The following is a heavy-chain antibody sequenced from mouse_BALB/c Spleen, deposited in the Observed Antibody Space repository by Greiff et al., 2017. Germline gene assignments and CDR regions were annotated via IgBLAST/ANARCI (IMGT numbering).Heavy chain of an antibody. V-gene: IGHV5-15*02. J-gene: IGHJ2*01. CDR3: ARDYYGHFDY. CDR1: GFTFSDYG. D-gene: IGHD1-1*01. CDR2: ISNLAYSI. Sequence: EVQLVESGGGLVQPGGSRKLSCAASGFTFSDYGMAWVRQAPGKGPEWVAFISNLAYSIYYADTVTGRFTISRENAKNTLYLEMSSLRSEDTAMYYCARDYYGHFDYWGQGTTLTVSS.